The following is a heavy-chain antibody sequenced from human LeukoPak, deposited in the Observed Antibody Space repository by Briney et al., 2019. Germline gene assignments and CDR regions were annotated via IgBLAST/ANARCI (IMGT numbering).Heavy chain of an antibody. Sequence: GGSLRLSCAASGISVSSNYMRWVRQAPGQGLEWVSVIYPGGSTFYAGSVKGRFTISRDNSKNTVYLHMSSLRAEDTAVYYCARDRKGLGSYFDHWGQGTLVTVSS. J-gene: IGHJ5*02. CDR3: ARDRKGLGSYFDH. D-gene: IGHD3-10*01. CDR1: GISVSSNY. CDR2: IYPGGST. V-gene: IGHV3-66*01.